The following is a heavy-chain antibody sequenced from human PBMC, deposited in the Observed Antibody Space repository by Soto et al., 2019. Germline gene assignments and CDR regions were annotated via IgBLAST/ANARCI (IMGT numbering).Heavy chain of an antibody. CDR2: IYYSGST. CDR3: ASKPTTDDAFDI. J-gene: IGHJ3*02. D-gene: IGHD1-1*01. V-gene: IGHV4-59*01. CDR1: GGSISSYY. Sequence: PSETLSLTCTVSGGSISSYYWSWIRQPPGKGLEWIGYIYYSGSTNYNPSLKGRVTISVDTSKNQFSLKLSSVTAADTAVYYCASKPTTDDAFDIWGQGTMVTVSS.